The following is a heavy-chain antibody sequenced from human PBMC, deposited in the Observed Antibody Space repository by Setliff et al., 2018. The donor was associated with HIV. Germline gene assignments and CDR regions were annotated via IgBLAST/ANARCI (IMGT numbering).Heavy chain of an antibody. CDR2: VYYSGRT. CDR1: GGSISNHY. Sequence: SETLSLTCTVSGGSISNHYWSWIRQTPGKGLEWIGSVYYSGRTNYNPSLSSRITISLDTSKSQFSLKLGSVTAEDTAVYFCARAIRDGYSLVNWFDPWGQGTLVTVSS. D-gene: IGHD3-22*01. V-gene: IGHV4-59*11. CDR3: ARAIRDGYSLVNWFDP. J-gene: IGHJ5*02.